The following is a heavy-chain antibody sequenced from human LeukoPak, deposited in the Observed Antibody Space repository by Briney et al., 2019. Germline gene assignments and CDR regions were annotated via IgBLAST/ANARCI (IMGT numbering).Heavy chain of an antibody. V-gene: IGHV3-48*03. J-gene: IGHJ4*02. CDR1: GFTYSSYE. D-gene: IGHD2-21*01. Sequence: GGSLRLSCAASGFTYSSYEMNWVRQGPGKGLEWIAYISSSGSTKYYADSVKGRFIISRDNAKNSLYLQMNSLRAEDTALYYCARIARGYWGQGTLVTVSS. CDR3: ARIARGY. CDR2: ISSSGSTK.